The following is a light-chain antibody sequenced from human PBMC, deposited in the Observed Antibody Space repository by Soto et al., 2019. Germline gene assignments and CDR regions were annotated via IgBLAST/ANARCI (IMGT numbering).Light chain of an antibody. CDR2: QDN. V-gene: IGLV3-1*01. CDR1: RLGSKY. J-gene: IGLJ2*01. CDR3: QAWDSSSVI. Sequence: SYELTQPPSLSVSPGQTASLTCSGDRLGSKYASWYQQKAGQSPVLVIYQDNKRPSVIPERISGSNSGNTATLTISGTQALDDADYYCQAWDSSSVIFGGGTKLTV.